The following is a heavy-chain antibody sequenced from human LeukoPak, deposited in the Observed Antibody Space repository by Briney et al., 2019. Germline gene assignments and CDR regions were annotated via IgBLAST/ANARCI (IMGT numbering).Heavy chain of an antibody. Sequence: SETLSLTCAVSGGSFSGYYWSWIRQPPGKGLEWIGEINHSGSTNYNPSLKSRVTISVDTSKNQFSLKLSSVTAADTAVYYCARADSSSWYFDAFDIWGQGTMVTVSS. J-gene: IGHJ3*02. CDR2: INHSGST. CDR3: ARADSSSWYFDAFDI. V-gene: IGHV4-34*01. CDR1: GGSFSGYY. D-gene: IGHD6-13*01.